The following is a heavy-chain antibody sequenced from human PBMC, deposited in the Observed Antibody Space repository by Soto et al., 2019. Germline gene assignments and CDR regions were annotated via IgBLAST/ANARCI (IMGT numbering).Heavy chain of an antibody. D-gene: IGHD3-10*01. J-gene: IGHJ6*03. CDR1: SGSISSSNW. V-gene: IGHV4-4*02. CDR2: IYHSGST. CDR3: ARVIPPPLWFGELCSDVPNMDV. Sequence: SETLSLTCAVSSGSISSSNWWSWVRQPPGKGLEWIGEIYHSGSTNYNPSLKSRVTISVDKSKNQFSLKLSSVTAADTAVYYCARVIPPPLWFGELCSDVPNMDVWGKGTRVTAS.